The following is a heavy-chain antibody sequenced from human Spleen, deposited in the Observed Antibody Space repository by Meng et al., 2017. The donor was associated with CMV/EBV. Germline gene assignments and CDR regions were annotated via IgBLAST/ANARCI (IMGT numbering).Heavy chain of an antibody. D-gene: IGHD3-10*01. CDR2: ISGYDGRA. V-gene: IGHV1-18*01. CDR3: ARDGAITMVRGVMDGMDV. CDR1: GYTFTSYG. J-gene: IGHJ6*02. Sequence: ASVKVSCKASGYTFTSYGISWVRQAPGQGLEWMGWISGYDGRANYGQKFKGRVTVTTDTSTSTAYMELRSLRSDDTAVYYCARDGAITMVRGVMDGMDVWGQGTTVTVSS.